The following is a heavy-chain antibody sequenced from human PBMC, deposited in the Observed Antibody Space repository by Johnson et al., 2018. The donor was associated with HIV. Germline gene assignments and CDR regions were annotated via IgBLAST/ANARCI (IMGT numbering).Heavy chain of an antibody. Sequence: QVQLVESGGGVVQPGGSLRLSCAASGFTFSSYGMHWVRQAPGKGLEWVTFIRYDGSNKYYADSVKGRFTISRDNSKNTLYLQMDNLRVEDTAVYYCARGDRGGFDLWGQGTMVTVSS. J-gene: IGHJ3*01. CDR1: GFTFSSYG. CDR3: ARGDRGGFDL. CDR2: IRYDGSNK. V-gene: IGHV3-30*02. D-gene: IGHD1-14*01.